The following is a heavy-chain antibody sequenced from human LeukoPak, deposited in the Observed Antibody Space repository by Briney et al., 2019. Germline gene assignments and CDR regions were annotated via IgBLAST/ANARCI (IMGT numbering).Heavy chain of an antibody. D-gene: IGHD3-3*01. CDR1: GFTVSSNY. J-gene: IGHJ4*02. V-gene: IGHV3-66*02. CDR2: IYSGGST. CDR3: ARSYDFWSGYYGFDY. Sequence: GGSLRLSCAASGFTVSSNYMSWVRQAPGKGLEWVSVIYSGGSTYYADSVKGRFTISRDNSKNTLYLQMNSLRAEDTAVYYRARSYDFWSGYYGFDYWGQGTLVTVSS.